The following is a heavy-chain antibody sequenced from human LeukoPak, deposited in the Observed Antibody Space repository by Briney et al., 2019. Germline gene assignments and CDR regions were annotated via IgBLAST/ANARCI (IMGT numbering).Heavy chain of an antibody. CDR3: ARSVYSRWDDILTGEPDY. CDR1: GGTFSNYA. V-gene: IGHV1-69*06. D-gene: IGHD3-9*01. Sequence: VASVKVSCKASGGTFSNYAISWVRQAPGQGLEWMGGIIPIFGTANYAQKFRGRVTITADKSTRTAYMELSSLRSEDTAVYYCARSVYSRWDDILTGEPDYWGQGTLVTVSS. CDR2: IIPIFGTA. J-gene: IGHJ4*02.